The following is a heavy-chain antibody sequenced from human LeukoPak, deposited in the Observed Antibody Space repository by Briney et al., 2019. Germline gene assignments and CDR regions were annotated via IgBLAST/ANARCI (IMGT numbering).Heavy chain of an antibody. CDR1: GFTFSGYW. CDR3: ARGKGVDY. V-gene: IGHV3-7*01. J-gene: IGHJ4*02. CDR2: IKQDGSET. Sequence: GSLRLSFAASGFTFSGYWMTWVRQAPGKGLEWVANIKQDGSETYYVDSVKGRFTISRDNARNSLYLQMNSLRAEDTAVYYCARGKGVDYWGQGILVTVSS.